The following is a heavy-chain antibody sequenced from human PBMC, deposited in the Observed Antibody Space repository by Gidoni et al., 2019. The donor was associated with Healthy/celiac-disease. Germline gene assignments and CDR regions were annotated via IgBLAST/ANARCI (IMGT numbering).Heavy chain of an antibody. CDR2: IWYDGSNK. CDR1: GFTFSSYG. CDR3: AREQTTGGSYYVYYFDY. V-gene: IGHV3-33*01. D-gene: IGHD1-26*01. Sequence: QVQLVESGGGVVQPGWSLRLSCAASGFTFSSYGMHWVRQAPGKGLGWVAVIWYDGSNKYYADSVKGRFTISRDNSKNTLYLQMNSLRAEDTAVYYCAREQTTGGSYYVYYFDYWGQGTLVTVSS. J-gene: IGHJ4*02.